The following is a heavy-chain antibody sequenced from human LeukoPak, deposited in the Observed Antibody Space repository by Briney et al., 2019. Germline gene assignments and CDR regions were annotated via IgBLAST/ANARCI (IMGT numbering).Heavy chain of an antibody. V-gene: IGHV3-23*01. CDR1: GFTFSSYA. D-gene: IGHD3-10*01. Sequence: GGSLRLSCAASGFTFSSYAMSWVRQAPGKGLEWVSAISGSGGSTYYADSVKGRFTISRDNSKNTLYLQMNSLRAEDTAVYYCARGAWGSGSYHHDYWGQGTLVTVSS. J-gene: IGHJ4*02. CDR3: ARGAWGSGSYHHDY. CDR2: ISGSGGST.